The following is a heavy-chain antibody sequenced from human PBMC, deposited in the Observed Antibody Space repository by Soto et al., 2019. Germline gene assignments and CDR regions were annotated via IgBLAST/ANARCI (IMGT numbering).Heavy chain of an antibody. J-gene: IGHJ6*02. Sequence: PSETLSLTCTVSGGSISSYYWSWIRQPPGKGLEWIGYIYYSGSTNYNPSLKSRVTISVDTSKNQFSLKLSSVAAADTAVYYCARATVDYYYYYGMDAWGQGTTVTVSS. CDR3: ARATVDYYYYYGMDA. CDR1: GGSISSYY. V-gene: IGHV4-59*01. D-gene: IGHD4-17*01. CDR2: IYYSGST.